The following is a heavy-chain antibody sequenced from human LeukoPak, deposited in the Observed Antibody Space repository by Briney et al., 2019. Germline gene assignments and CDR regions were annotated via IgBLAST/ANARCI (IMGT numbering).Heavy chain of an antibody. Sequence: PGGSLRLSCAASGFTFSSDDMNWVRQAPGKGLEWGSGISGNGYSTYYAESVKGRFTISRDNSKNTLLLQMNSLRAEDTAVYYCAKVNWCSASCADAWGQGTLVTVSS. J-gene: IGHJ4*02. D-gene: IGHD2-2*01. CDR1: GFTFSSDD. CDR3: AKVNWCSASCADA. CDR2: ISGNGYST. V-gene: IGHV3-23*01.